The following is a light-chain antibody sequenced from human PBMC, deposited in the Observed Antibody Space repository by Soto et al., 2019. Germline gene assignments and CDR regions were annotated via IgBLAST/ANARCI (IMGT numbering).Light chain of an antibody. Sequence: EILLTQSPSTLSLSPGEGVTLSCRASQSVTVNSLAWYQQKPGQAPRLLIYAASTRDTAVPDRFTGSGSGTDFALTISRLEPEDFAVYYCQQYGDSPFTFGPGTKVDLK. J-gene: IGKJ3*01. V-gene: IGKV3-20*01. CDR2: AAS. CDR3: QQYGDSPFT. CDR1: QSVTVNS.